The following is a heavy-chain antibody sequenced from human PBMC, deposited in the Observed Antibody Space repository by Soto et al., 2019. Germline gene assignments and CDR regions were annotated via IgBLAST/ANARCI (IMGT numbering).Heavy chain of an antibody. Sequence: SETLSLTCTVSGGSISSYYWSWIRQPPGKGLEWIGYIYYSGSTNYNPSLKSRVTISGDTSKNQFSLKLSSVTAADTAVYYCAREMYSSGWGPADYYYYGMDVWGQGTMVTVSS. V-gene: IGHV4-59*01. CDR3: AREMYSSGWGPADYYYYGMDV. CDR2: IYYSGST. D-gene: IGHD6-19*01. J-gene: IGHJ6*02. CDR1: GGSISSYY.